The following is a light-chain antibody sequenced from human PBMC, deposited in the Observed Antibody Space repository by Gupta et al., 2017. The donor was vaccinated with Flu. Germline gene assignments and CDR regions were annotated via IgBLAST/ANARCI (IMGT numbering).Light chain of an antibody. V-gene: IGLV2-14*01. CDR1: SRAVGVYNS. CDR3: SSYTSSSTIGV. Sequence: QSALTQPASVSGSPGQSITISCTGTSRAVGVYNSVSWYQQHPCKAPKRMIYEVSNRPSGVSNRFSGSKSGNTASLTISGRQAEDEADYYCSSYTSSSTIGVFGGGTKLTVL. J-gene: IGLJ2*01. CDR2: EVS.